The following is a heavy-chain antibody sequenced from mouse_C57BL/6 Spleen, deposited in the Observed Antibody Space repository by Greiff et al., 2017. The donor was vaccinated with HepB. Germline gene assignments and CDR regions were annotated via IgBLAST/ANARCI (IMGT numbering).Heavy chain of an antibody. D-gene: IGHD2-5*01. J-gene: IGHJ4*01. V-gene: IGHV2-4*01. CDR1: GFSLTSYG. Sequence: VKLVESGPGLVQPSQSLSITCTVSGFSLTSYGVHWVRQPPGKGLEWLGVIWSGGSTDYNAAFISRLSISKDNSKSQVFFKMNSLQADDTAIYYCAKNPYSNYSYAMDYWGQGTSVTVSS. CDR3: AKNPYSNYSYAMDY. CDR2: IWSGGST.